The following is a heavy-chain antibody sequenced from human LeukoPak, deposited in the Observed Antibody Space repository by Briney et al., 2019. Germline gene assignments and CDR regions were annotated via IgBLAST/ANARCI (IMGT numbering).Heavy chain of an antibody. CDR1: GASIRSFY. CDR3: AGSSGYYPLDY. D-gene: IGHD3-22*01. CDR2: YSGSS. Sequence: SETLSLTRNVSGASIRSFYWTWIRQPPGKELEWIGYSGSSDYNPSLKRRVVISIDTSKNHASLNVSSVTAADTAVYYCAGSSGYYPLDYWGQGVPVIVSS. V-gene: IGHV4-59*01. J-gene: IGHJ4*02.